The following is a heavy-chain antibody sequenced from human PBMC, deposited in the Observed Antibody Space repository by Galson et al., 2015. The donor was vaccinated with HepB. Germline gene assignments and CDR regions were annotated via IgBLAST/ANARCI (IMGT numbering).Heavy chain of an antibody. CDR2: INPNSGGT. V-gene: IGHV1-2*02. Sequence: SVKVSCKASGYTFTGYYMHWVRQAPGQGLEWMGWINPNSGGTNYAQKFQGRVTMTRDTSISTAYMELSKLRSDDTAVYYWAREWFFDYWGQGTLVTVSS. CDR3: AREWFFDY. J-gene: IGHJ4*02. CDR1: GYTFTGYY. D-gene: IGHD3-3*01.